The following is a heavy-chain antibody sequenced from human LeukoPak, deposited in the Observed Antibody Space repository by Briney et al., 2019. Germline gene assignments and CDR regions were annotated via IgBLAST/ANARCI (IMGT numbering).Heavy chain of an antibody. D-gene: IGHD2-21*01. CDR2: IYLRGLT. CDR3: SRESGPFSPCGF. CDR1: GGSISGTNW. V-gene: IGHV4-4*02. J-gene: IGHJ4*02. Sequence: SETLSLTCGVSGGSISGTNWWGRVRPPPGQGLEWIGEIYLRGLTNYSPSLGRLLPMSIHASNNMVSSNLTSVTAANSVVFSGSRESGPFSPCGFWGQGTLVSVHS.